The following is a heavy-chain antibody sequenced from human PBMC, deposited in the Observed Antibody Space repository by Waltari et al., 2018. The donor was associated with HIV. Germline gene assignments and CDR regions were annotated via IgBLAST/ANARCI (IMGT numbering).Heavy chain of an antibody. J-gene: IGHJ4*02. Sequence: QVQLQQWGAGLLKPSETLSLTCAVYGGSFSGYYWSWIRQPPGKGLEWIGEINHSGSTNYNPSLKSRVTISVDTSKNQFSLKLSSVTAADTAVYYCARLDVDIVATSIDYWGQGTLVTVSS. CDR3: ARLDVDIVATSIDY. CDR1: GGSFSGYY. V-gene: IGHV4-34*01. CDR2: INHSGST. D-gene: IGHD5-12*01.